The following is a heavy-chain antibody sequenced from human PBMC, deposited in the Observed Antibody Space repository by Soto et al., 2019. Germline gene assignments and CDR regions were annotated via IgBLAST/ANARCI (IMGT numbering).Heavy chain of an antibody. CDR3: ARGFNWNYVRYYSYGMDV. D-gene: IGHD1-7*01. V-gene: IGHV4-34*01. J-gene: IGHJ6*02. Sequence: SEALSLTCAVYGGSFSGYYWSWIRQPPGKGLEWIGEINHSGSTNYNPSLKSRVTISVDTSKNQFSLKLSSVTAADTAVYYCARGFNWNYVRYYSYGMDVWGQGTTVTVSS. CDR1: GGSFSGYY. CDR2: INHSGST.